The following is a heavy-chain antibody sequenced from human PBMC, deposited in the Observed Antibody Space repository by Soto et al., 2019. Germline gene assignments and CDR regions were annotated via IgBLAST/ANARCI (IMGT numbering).Heavy chain of an antibody. Sequence: PSETLSLTCSVSGASVAGGSYYWSWVRQPPGKGLEWIGYIPSRGRPFYNPSLMSRGTISADTSKNQLSLQLTSVTAADTAVYYCARDTYSGYDFGLWGQGTLVTVS. CDR3: ARDTYSGYDFGL. V-gene: IGHV4-30-4*01. CDR1: GASVAGGSYY. D-gene: IGHD5-12*01. CDR2: IPSRGRP. J-gene: IGHJ5*02.